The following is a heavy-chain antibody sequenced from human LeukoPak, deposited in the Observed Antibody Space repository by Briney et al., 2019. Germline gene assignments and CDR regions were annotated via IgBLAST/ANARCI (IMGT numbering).Heavy chain of an antibody. Sequence: SETLSLTCGVSGGSIDLISYYRGWIRQPPGKGLEWIGEINHSGSTNYNPSLKSRVTISVDTSKNQFSLKLSSVTAADTAVYYCASMGPKVPAATRISPRPRPYYYYMDVWGKGTTVTVSS. V-gene: IGHV4-34*01. CDR2: INHSGST. J-gene: IGHJ6*03. CDR3: ASMGPKVPAATRISPRPRPYYYYMDV. CDR1: GGSIDLISYY. D-gene: IGHD2-2*01.